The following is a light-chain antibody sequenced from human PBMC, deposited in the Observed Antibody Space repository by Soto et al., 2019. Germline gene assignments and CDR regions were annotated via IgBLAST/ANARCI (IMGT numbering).Light chain of an antibody. CDR2: NVY. Sequence: QSALTQPASVSGSPGQSITISCTGTSSDVGAYNFVSWHQQHPGKAPKLMIYNVYDRPSGISYRFSGSKSGNTASLTISGLQGEDEADYFCFSFTTDWTHVFGTGTKVTVL. CDR3: FSFTTDWTHV. J-gene: IGLJ1*01. V-gene: IGLV2-14*03. CDR1: SSDVGAYNF.